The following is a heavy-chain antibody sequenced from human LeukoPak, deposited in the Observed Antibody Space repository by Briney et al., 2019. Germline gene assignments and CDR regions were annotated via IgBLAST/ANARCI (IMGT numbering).Heavy chain of an antibody. Sequence: GGSLRLSCAASGFTFSSYAMSLVRQAPGKGLEWVSAISGSGGSTYYADSVKGRFTISRDNSKDTLYLQMNSLRAEDTAVYYCAKDSGGYSNSSPGWGQGTLVTVSS. D-gene: IGHD4-4*01. CDR1: GFTFSSYA. CDR3: AKDSGGYSNSSPG. J-gene: IGHJ4*02. V-gene: IGHV3-23*01. CDR2: ISGSGGST.